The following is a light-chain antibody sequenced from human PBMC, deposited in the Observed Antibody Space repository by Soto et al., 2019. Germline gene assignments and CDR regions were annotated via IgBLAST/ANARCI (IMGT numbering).Light chain of an antibody. CDR2: SKI. Sequence: QSALTQPPSASGTPGQWVTISCSGSSCNVGGNTVDCYQQLPGRDPTHLIYSKIRRPSGVPDRLSASKSGASASLAISGLQSEEEADYYCAAWDDSLNGYVFGTGTKVTVL. CDR1: SCNVGGNT. CDR3: AAWDDSLNGYV. V-gene: IGLV1-44*01. J-gene: IGLJ1*01.